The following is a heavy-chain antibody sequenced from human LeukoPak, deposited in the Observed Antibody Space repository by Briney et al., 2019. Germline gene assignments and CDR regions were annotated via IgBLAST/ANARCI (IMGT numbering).Heavy chain of an antibody. CDR1: GGSISSGDYY. CDR2: IYYSGSI. Sequence: SETLSLTCTVSGGSISSGDYYWSRIRHRPGNGLEWIGYIYYSGSIYYTPSLKSRVTISVDTSKNQFSLKLSSVTAAETAVYYCARGEGCWSVYYSSYYMDVWGKGTTVTVSS. D-gene: IGHD3-3*01. V-gene: IGHV4-30-4*08. CDR3: ARGEGCWSVYYSSYYMDV. J-gene: IGHJ6*03.